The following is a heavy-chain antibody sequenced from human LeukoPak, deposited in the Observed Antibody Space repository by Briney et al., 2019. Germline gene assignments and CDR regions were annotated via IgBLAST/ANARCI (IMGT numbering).Heavy chain of an antibody. CDR2: INSDVSST. J-gene: IGHJ3*01. Sequence: GGSLRLSCAASGFTFSSYWMHWVRQAPGKGLVWVSHINSDVSSTNYADSVKGRFTISRDNAKKTVYLQMNSLRADDTAVYYCAADGEYAFLVWGQGTMVTVSS. CDR3: AADGEYAFLV. V-gene: IGHV3-74*01. CDR1: GFTFSSYW. D-gene: IGHD2/OR15-2a*01.